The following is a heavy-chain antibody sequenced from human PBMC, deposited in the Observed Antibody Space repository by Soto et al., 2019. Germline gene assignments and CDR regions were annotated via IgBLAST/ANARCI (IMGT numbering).Heavy chain of an antibody. Sequence: SETLSLTCTVSGGSLSSYYWSWIRQPPGKGLEWIGYIYYSGSTNYNPSLKSRVTISVDTSKNQFSLKLSSVTAADTAVYYCARNKYYDFWSGFTWFDPWGQGTLVTVSS. J-gene: IGHJ5*02. CDR1: GGSLSSYY. D-gene: IGHD3-3*01. CDR3: ARNKYYDFWSGFTWFDP. CDR2: IYYSGST. V-gene: IGHV4-59*01.